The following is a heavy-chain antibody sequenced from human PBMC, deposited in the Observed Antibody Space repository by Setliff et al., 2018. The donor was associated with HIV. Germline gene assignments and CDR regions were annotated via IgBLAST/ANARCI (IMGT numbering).Heavy chain of an antibody. CDR2: ISGSGSGV. Sequence: QTGGSLRLSCAASGFTFSSYSMNWVRQSPGKGLEWVSYISGSGSGVDYADSVKGRFTVSRDNSKNTLYLQMSTLGAEDTAIYYCAKTTPSSIRSPYNYNWGQGTLVTVSS. CDR3: AKTTPSSIRSPYNYN. D-gene: IGHD1-1*01. J-gene: IGHJ4*02. CDR1: GFTFSSYS. V-gene: IGHV3-48*01.